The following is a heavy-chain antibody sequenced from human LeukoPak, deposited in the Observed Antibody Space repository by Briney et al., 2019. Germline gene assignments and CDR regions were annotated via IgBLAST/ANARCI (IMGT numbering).Heavy chain of an antibody. CDR2: IYTSGST. CDR1: GGSISSYC. V-gene: IGHV4-4*07. CDR3: ARDDSNFGYYYGMDV. Sequence: SETLSLTCTVSGGSISSYCWSWIRQPAGKGLEWIGRIYTSGSTNYNPSLKSRVTMSVDTSKNQFSLKLSSVTAADTAVYYCARDDSNFGYYYGMDVWGQGTTVTVSS. D-gene: IGHD4-11*01. J-gene: IGHJ6*02.